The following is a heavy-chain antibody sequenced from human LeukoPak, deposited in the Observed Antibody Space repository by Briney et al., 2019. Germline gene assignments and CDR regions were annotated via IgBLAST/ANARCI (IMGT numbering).Heavy chain of an antibody. D-gene: IGHD3-3*01. CDR2: IYTSGST. CDR3: ARDLPPDYDFWSGHMGGYFDY. J-gene: IGHJ4*02. Sequence: PSETLSLTCTVSGGSISSGGYYWSWIRQHPGKGLEWIGRIYTSGSTNYNPSLKSRVTMSVDTSKNQFSLKLSSVTAADTAVYYCARDLPPDYDFWSGHMGGYFDYWGQGTLVTVSS. CDR1: GGSISSGGYY. V-gene: IGHV4-61*02.